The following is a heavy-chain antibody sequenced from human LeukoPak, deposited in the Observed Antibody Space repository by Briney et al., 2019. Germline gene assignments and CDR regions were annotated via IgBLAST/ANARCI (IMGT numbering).Heavy chain of an antibody. D-gene: IGHD3-10*01. V-gene: IGHV1-2*02. CDR3: ARDSGATAGY. CDR1: GYTFTGYY. CDR2: INPNSGGT. J-gene: IGHJ4*02. Sequence: ASVRVSCKASGYTFTGYYMHWVRQAPGQGLEWMGWINPNSGGTNYAQKFQGRVTMTRDTSISTAYMELSRLRSDDTAVYYCARDSGATAGYWGQGTLVTVSS.